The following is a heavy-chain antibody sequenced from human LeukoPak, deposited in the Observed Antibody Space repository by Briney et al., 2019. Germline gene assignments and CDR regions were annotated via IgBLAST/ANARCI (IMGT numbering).Heavy chain of an antibody. CDR2: ISSSGSTI. V-gene: IGHV3-48*04. CDR1: GFIFSSYS. D-gene: IGHD3-10*01. J-gene: IGHJ6*03. Sequence: GGSLRLSCGASGFIFSSYSMNWVRQAPGKGLEWVSYISSSGSTIYYADSVKGRFTISRDNAKNSLYLQMNSLRAEDTAVYYCARLPTYYYGSGSYYVDYYYYYMDVWGKGTTVTVSS. CDR3: ARLPTYYYGSGSYYVDYYYYYMDV.